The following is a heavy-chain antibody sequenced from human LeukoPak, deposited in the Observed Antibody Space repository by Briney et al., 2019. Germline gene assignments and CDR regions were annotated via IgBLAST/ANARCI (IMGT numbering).Heavy chain of an antibody. CDR2: FDPEVGKT. V-gene: IGHV1-24*01. J-gene: IGHJ6*03. Sequence: ASVKVSCKVSGYTLTELSMHWVRQAPGKGLEWMGGFDPEVGKTIYAQKFQGRVTMTEDTSTDTAYMELSSLRSEDTAVYYCATRGIGPDLILSNYYYMDVWGKGTTVTISS. CDR3: ATRGIGPDLILSNYYYMDV. CDR1: GYTLTELS. D-gene: IGHD3-10*01.